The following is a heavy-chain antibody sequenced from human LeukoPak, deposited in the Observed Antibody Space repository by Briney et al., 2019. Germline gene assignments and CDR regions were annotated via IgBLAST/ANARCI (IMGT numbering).Heavy chain of an antibody. V-gene: IGHV3-23*01. CDR3: AKSSEGTYIAVADY. CDR1: GFTFSSYA. J-gene: IGHJ4*02. Sequence: GGSLRLSCSASGFTFSSYAMSWVRQAPGKGLEWVSAISGSGGSTYYADSVKGRFTISRDNSKNTLYLQMNSLRAEDTAVYYCAKSSEGTYIAVADYWGQGTLVTVSS. D-gene: IGHD6-19*01. CDR2: ISGSGGST.